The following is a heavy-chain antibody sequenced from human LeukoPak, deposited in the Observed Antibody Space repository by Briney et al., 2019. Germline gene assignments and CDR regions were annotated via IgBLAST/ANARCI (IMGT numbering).Heavy chain of an antibody. CDR3: ARGEGYYYDSSGYLFDY. J-gene: IGHJ4*02. V-gene: IGHV1-2*02. Sequence: ASVKVSCKASGYTFTGYYMHWVRQAPGQGLEWMGWINPNSGGTNYAQKFQGRVTMTRDTSISTAYMELSRLRSDDTAVYYCARGEGYYYDSSGYLFDYWGQGTLVTVSS. CDR1: GYTFTGYY. D-gene: IGHD3-22*01. CDR2: INPNSGGT.